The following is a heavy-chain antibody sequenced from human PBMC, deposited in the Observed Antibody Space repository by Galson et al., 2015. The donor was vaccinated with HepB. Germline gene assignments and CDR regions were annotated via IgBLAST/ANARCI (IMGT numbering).Heavy chain of an antibody. Sequence: SVKVSCKASGYTFTSYAMHWVRQAPGQRLEWMGGINAGNGNTKYSQKFQGRVTITRDTSASTAYMELSSLRAEDTAVYYCASWGKGAAGLDCWGQGTLVTVSS. J-gene: IGHJ4*02. CDR1: GYTFTSYA. CDR3: ASWGKGAAGLDC. D-gene: IGHD6-13*01. CDR2: INAGNGNT. V-gene: IGHV1-3*01.